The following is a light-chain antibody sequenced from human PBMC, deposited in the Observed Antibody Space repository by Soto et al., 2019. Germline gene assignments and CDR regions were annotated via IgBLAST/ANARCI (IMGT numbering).Light chain of an antibody. J-gene: IGLJ1*01. V-gene: IGLV2-14*01. Sequence: QSALTQPASVSGSPGQSITISCTGTSSDIDNGYNSVSWYQQHPGKAPKLMIYEVTNRPSGVSYRFSGSKSGTTASLTISGLQPEDEADYYCSSYSLSVAPYVFGTGTQLTVL. CDR2: EVT. CDR3: SSYSLSVAPYV. CDR1: SSDIDNGYNS.